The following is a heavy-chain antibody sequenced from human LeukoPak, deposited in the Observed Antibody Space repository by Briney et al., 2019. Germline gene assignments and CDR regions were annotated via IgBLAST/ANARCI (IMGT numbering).Heavy chain of an antibody. J-gene: IGHJ4*02. V-gene: IGHV1-69*13. CDR1: GGTFSSYA. CDR3: ASGKDIVATIPSVFDY. CDR2: IIPIFGTA. Sequence: SVKVSCKASGGTFSSYAISWVRQAPGRGLEWMGGIIPIFGTANYAQKFQGRVTITADESTSTAYMELSSLRSEDTAVYYCASGKDIVATIPSVFDYWGQGTLVTVSS. D-gene: IGHD5-12*01.